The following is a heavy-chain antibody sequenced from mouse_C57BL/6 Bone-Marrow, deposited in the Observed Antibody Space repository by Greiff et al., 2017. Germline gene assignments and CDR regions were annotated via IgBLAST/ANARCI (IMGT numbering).Heavy chain of an antibody. V-gene: IGHV1-4*01. D-gene: IGHD4-1*01. CDR1: GYTFTSYT. J-gene: IGHJ2*01. CDR2: INPSSGYT. CDR3: ARSRTGGY. Sequence: VKVVESGAELARPGASVKMSCKASGYTFTSYTMHWVKQRPGQGLEWIGYINPSSGYTKYNQKFKDKATLTADKSSSTAYMQLSSLTSEDSAVYYCARSRTGGYWGQGTTLTVSS.